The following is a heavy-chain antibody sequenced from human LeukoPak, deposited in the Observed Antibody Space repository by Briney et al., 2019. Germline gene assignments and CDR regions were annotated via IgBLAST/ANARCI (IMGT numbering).Heavy chain of an antibody. Sequence: ASVNVSCKASVYTFSNFGINWVRQPPGQGLEWIAWISGNNDNPNYGQKFQGRFTVTTDSSTSTAYMELRNLRSDDTAVYYCARDGTSTDDYWGQGTLVTVSS. V-gene: IGHV1-18*01. CDR2: ISGNNDNP. D-gene: IGHD2-2*01. CDR3: ARDGTSTDDY. CDR1: VYTFSNFG. J-gene: IGHJ4*02.